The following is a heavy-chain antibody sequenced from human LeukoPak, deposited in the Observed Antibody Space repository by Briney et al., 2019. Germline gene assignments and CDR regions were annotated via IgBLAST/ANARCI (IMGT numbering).Heavy chain of an antibody. D-gene: IGHD6-19*01. CDR3: TTDGGWYYFDY. Sequence: AGGSLRLSCAASGFTFSNAWMSWVRQAPGKGLEWVGRITSKTDGGTTDYAAPVKGRFTISRDDSKNTLYLQMNSLKTEDTAVYYCTTDGGWYYFDYWGQGTLVTVSS. CDR2: ITSKTDGGTT. J-gene: IGHJ4*02. CDR1: GFTFSNAW. V-gene: IGHV3-15*01.